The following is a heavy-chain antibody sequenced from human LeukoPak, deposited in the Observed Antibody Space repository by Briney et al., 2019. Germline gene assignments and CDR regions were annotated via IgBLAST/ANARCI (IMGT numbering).Heavy chain of an antibody. CDR3: ARDGDSQYYDFWSGYKYNWFDP. CDR1: GFTFSSYS. J-gene: IGHJ5*02. D-gene: IGHD3-3*01. CDR2: ISSSSSYI. Sequence: GGSLRLSCAASGFTFSSYSMNWFRQAPGKGLEWVSSISSSSSYIYYADSVKGRFTISRDNAKNSLYLQMNSLRAEDTAVYYCARDGDSQYYDFWSGYKYNWFDPWGQGTLVTVSS. V-gene: IGHV3-21*01.